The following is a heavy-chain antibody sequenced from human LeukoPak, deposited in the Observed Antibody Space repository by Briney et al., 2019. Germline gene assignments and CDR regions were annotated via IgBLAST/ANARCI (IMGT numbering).Heavy chain of an antibody. V-gene: IGHV4-59*08. CDR2: ISDIGSI. J-gene: IGHJ4*02. CDR1: GGSFSGYY. CDR3: AGHHPRNAVDF. D-gene: IGHD2-8*01. Sequence: SETLSLTCAVYGGSFSGYYWSWIRQPPGKGLEWIAYISDIGSINYNPSLKSRVTISLDTSKNQFSLKLSSVTAADTAVYYCAGHHPRNAVDFWGQGTLVTVSS.